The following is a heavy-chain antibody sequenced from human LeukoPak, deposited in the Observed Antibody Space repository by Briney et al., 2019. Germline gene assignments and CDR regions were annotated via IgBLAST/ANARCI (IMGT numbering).Heavy chain of an antibody. D-gene: IGHD6-19*01. CDR3: ARTGYSSGWGAFDI. J-gene: IGHJ3*02. Sequence: SETLSLTCTVSGGSISDYYRGWIRQPPGKGLEWVGYIYYSGSTNYNPSLKSRVTISVDTSKNQFSLKLSSVTAADTAVYYCARTGYSSGWGAFDIWGQGTMVTVSS. CDR2: IYYSGST. V-gene: IGHV4-59*08. CDR1: GGSISDYY.